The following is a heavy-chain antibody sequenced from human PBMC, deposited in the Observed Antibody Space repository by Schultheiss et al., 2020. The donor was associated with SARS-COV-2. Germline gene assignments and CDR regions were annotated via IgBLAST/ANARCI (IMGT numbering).Heavy chain of an antibody. CDR3: ARDAIGYYYGMDV. D-gene: IGHD2/OR15-2a*01. V-gene: IGHV3-21*01. CDR2: ISSSSSYI. Sequence: GGSLRLSCAASGFTFSSYSMNWVRQAPGKGLEWVSSISSSSSYIYYADSVKGRFTISRDNAKNSLYLQMNSLRAEDTAVYYCARDAIGYYYGMDVWGQGTTVTVSS. J-gene: IGHJ6*02. CDR1: GFTFSSYS.